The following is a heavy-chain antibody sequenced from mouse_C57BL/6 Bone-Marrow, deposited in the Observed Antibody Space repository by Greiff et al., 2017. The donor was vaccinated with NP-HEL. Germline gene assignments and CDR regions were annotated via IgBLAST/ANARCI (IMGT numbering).Heavy chain of an antibody. J-gene: IGHJ4*01. CDR1: GFNIKDDY. CDR3: TTATTVPSSCYAMDY. Sequence: VQLQQSGAELVRPGASVKLSCTASGFNIKDDYMHWVKQRPEQGLEWIGWIDPENGDTEYASKFQGKATITADTSSTTAYLQLSSLPSEDTAVYYCTTATTVPSSCYAMDYWGQGTSVTVSS. V-gene: IGHV14-4*01. CDR2: IDPENGDT. D-gene: IGHD1-1*01.